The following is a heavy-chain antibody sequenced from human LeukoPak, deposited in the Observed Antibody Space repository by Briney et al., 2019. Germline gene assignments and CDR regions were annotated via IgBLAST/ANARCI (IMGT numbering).Heavy chain of an antibody. V-gene: IGHV3-33*01. CDR3: ARDGRAVNPFNAFDI. D-gene: IGHD4-17*01. CDR2: IWYDGTDK. Sequence: GRSLRLSCAASGFTFINYGIHWVRQAPGKGLEWEAVIWYDGTDKYYADSVKGRFTISRDNSKNTLYLQMNSLRGEDTAVYYCARDGRAVNPFNAFDIWGQGTVVTVSS. CDR1: GFTFINYG. J-gene: IGHJ3*02.